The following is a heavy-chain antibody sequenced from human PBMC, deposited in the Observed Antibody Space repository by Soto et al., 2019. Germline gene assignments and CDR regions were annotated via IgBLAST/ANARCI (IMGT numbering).Heavy chain of an antibody. J-gene: IGHJ6*03. CDR2: INAGNGNT. D-gene: IGHD2-2*01. CDR3: ARAYCSSTSCYAPLYYYYMDV. V-gene: IGHV1-3*01. Sequence: ASVKVSCKASGYTFTSYAMHWVRQAPGQRLEWMGWINAGNGNTKYSQKFQGRVTITRDTSASTAYMKLSSLRSEDTAAYYCARAYCSSTSCYAPLYYYYMDVWGKGTTVTVSS. CDR1: GYTFTSYA.